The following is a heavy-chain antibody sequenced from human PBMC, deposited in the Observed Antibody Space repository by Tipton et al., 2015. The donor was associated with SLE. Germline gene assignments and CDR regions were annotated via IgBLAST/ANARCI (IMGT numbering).Heavy chain of an antibody. CDR2: IYSNGAT. D-gene: IGHD3-10*01. J-gene: IGHJ5*02. Sequence: TLSLTCNVSGVSIMSGGYYWTWIRQPAGRGLERIGRIYSNGATNYNPSLMSQVTISVDTPKNQFSLKLTSVTAADTAVYYGARDLGSPGNWFDPWGQGTLVTVSS. CDR3: ARDLGSPGNWFDP. CDR1: GVSIMSGGYY. V-gene: IGHV4-61*02.